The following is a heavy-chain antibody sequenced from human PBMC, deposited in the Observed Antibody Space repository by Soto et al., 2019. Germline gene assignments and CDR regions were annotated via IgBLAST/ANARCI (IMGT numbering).Heavy chain of an antibody. J-gene: IGHJ2*01. Sequence: ASVEVSCKASGYTFTNCGMHWVRQAPGQRLEWMGWINAGNGNTKYSQKFQGRVIITRDTSASTAYMELSSLRSEDTAVFYCARAGYSSGWYHWYFDFWGRGTLVTVSS. CDR3: ARAGYSSGWYHWYFDF. CDR2: INAGNGNT. V-gene: IGHV1-3*01. CDR1: GYTFTNCG. D-gene: IGHD6-19*01.